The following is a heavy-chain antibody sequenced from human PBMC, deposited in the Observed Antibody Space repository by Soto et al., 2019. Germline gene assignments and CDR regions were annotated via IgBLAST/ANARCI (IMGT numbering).Heavy chain of an antibody. CDR1: GGSFSGYY. J-gene: IGHJ4*02. D-gene: IGHD2-21*01. CDR2: INHSGST. CDR3: ARSRDFDY. V-gene: IGHV4-34*01. Sequence: SETLSLTCAVYGGSFSGYYWSWIRQPPGKGLEWIGEINHSGSTNYNPSLKSRVTISVDTSKNQFSLKLSSVTAADTAVYYCARSRDFDYWGQGTLVTVSS.